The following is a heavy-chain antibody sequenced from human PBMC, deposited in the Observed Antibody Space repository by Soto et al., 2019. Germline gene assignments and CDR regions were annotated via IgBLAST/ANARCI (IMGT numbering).Heavy chain of an antibody. J-gene: IGHJ3*02. D-gene: IGHD2-8*02. V-gene: IGHV3-23*01. CDR3: AKATATGGGAFEI. Sequence: LRLSCAASGFIFDDYTMHWVRQAPGKGLEWVSTILVGGSTHYEDSVKGRFTISRDTSKNTVSLQMNSLTAGDTAVYYCAKATATGGGAFEIYGQGTMVTVSS. CDR1: GFIFDDYT. CDR2: ILVGGST.